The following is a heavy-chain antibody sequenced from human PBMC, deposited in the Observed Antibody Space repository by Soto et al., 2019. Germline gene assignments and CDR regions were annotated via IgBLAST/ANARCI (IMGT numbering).Heavy chain of an antibody. Sequence: LCGGSISSGGYYWSWIRQHPGKGLEWIGYIYYSGSTYYNPSLKSRVTISVDTSKNQFSLKLSSVTAADTAVYYCARETVTTYIGWFDPWGQGTLVTVSS. CDR2: IYYSGST. V-gene: IGHV4-31*02. D-gene: IGHD4-17*01. CDR3: ARETVTTYIGWFDP. CDR1: GGSISSGGYY. J-gene: IGHJ5*02.